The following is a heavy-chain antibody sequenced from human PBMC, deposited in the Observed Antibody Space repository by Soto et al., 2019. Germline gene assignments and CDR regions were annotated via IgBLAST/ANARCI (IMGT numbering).Heavy chain of an antibody. D-gene: IGHD1-1*01. Sequence: PGPSLTLSCVASGFDFSEFQISWVRQALGKGLEWSSYISSSPAHTDYAESVKGRFTISRDNAKGSVFLEMSDLRSDDTAGYYCAANWNFVLNFLGRGTLVTVCS. J-gene: IGHJ4*02. V-gene: IGHV3-11*03. CDR3: AANWNFVLNF. CDR1: GFDFSEFQ. CDR2: ISSSPAHT.